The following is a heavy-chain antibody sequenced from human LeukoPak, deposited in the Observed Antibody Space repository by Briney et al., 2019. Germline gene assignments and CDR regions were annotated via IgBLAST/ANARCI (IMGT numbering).Heavy chain of an antibody. D-gene: IGHD2-2*01. V-gene: IGHV3-23*01. CDR2: ISGSGDSA. Sequence: PGGSLRLSCEASGFTFSSYAMSWVRQAPGKGLEWVSVISGSGDSAFYADSVKGQFTTSRDNSKNTLYLQMNSLRAEDTAVYYCAKDRYCSSTRCYGDFDYWGQGTLVTVSS. CDR1: GFTFSSYA. J-gene: IGHJ4*02. CDR3: AKDRYCSSTRCYGDFDY.